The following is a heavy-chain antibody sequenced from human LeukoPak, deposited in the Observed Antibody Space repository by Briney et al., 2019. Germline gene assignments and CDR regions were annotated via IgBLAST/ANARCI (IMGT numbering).Heavy chain of an antibody. V-gene: IGHV1-46*01. CDR2: INPSGGST. D-gene: IGHD2-15*01. CDR1: GYTFTSYY. J-gene: IGHJ4*02. CDR3: ARGACSGGSCYSSRGPFDY. Sequence: ASVKVSCTASGYTFTSYYMHWVRQAPGQGLEWMGIINPSGGSTSYAQKFQGRVTMTRDTSTSTVYMELSSLRSEDTAVYYCARGACSGGSCYSSRGPFDYWGQGTLVTVSS.